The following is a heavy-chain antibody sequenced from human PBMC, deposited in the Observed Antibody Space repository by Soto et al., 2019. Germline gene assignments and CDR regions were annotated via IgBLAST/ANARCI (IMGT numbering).Heavy chain of an antibody. V-gene: IGHV1-18*01. Sequence: ASVKVSCKASGYTFITYGMSWVRQAPGQGLDWMGWISTYNGDTKYADRLQGRVAMTTDTTTGTAYMELRSLRSDDTAVYYCARGPTDYYDNSGDYSLDYWGQGTLVNVS. CDR1: GYTFITYG. CDR2: ISTYNGDT. D-gene: IGHD3-22*01. J-gene: IGHJ4*02. CDR3: ARGPTDYYDNSGDYSLDY.